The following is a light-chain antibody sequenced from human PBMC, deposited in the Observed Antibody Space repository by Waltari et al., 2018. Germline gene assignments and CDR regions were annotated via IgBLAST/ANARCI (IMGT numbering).Light chain of an antibody. J-gene: IGLJ3*02. CDR2: KDT. CDR1: ALPKYD. Sequence: SYELTQPPSVSVSPGQTARITCSGDALPKYDAQWYQQKPGQVPGLVMYKDTERPSGIPERFSGSTSGTTVTLTIGGVQAEDEADYYCQSADTSGSWVFGGGTKLAVL. V-gene: IGLV3-25*03. CDR3: QSADTSGSWV.